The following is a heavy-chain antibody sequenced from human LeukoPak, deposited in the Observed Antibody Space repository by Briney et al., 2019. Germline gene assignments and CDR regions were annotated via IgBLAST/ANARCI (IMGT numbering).Heavy chain of an antibody. CDR3: ARDEGIAVAGVFDY. CDR2: IIPIFGIA. CDR1: GGTFGSCA. D-gene: IGHD6-19*01. J-gene: IGHJ4*02. V-gene: IGHV1-69*04. Sequence: SVKVSCKASGGTFGSCAISWVRQAPGQGLEWMGRIIPIFGIANYAQKFQGRVTITADKSTSTAYMELSSLRSEDTAVYYCARDEGIAVAGVFDYWGQGTLVTVSS.